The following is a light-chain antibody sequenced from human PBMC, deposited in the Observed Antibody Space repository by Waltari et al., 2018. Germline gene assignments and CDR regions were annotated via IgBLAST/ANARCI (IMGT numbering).Light chain of an antibody. CDR3: QKHYSPLIT. V-gene: IGKV4-1*01. CDR2: WAS. CDR1: QSVLNRTNYKNY. J-gene: IGKJ4*01. Sequence: DIVMSQSPDTLPVSLCERATINCTSTQSVLNRTNYKNYLAWYQQKPGQPPKLLIYWASTRESGVPDRFSGSGSGTDFTLTITSLQAEDVAVYYCQKHYSPLITFGGGTKVEI.